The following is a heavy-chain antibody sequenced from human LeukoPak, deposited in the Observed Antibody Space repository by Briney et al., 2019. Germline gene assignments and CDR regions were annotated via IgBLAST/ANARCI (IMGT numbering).Heavy chain of an antibody. D-gene: IGHD6-13*01. CDR3: ARQKDLYGSCDF. Sequence: PSETLSLTCAVSGYSISSGYYWGWIRQPPGKGLEWIGSFKYSGSTHYNPSLKSRVTVSLDTSKIHFSLNLSSVTAADTAVYYCARQKDLYGSCDFWGQGTLVTVSS. J-gene: IGHJ4*02. CDR1: GYSISSGYY. CDR2: FKYSGST. V-gene: IGHV4-38-2*01.